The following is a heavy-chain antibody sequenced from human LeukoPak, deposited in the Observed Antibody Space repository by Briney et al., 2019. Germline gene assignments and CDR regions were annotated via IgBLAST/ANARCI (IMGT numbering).Heavy chain of an antibody. Sequence: SETLSLTCAVYGGSFSGYYWSWIRQPPGKGLEWIGEINHSGSTNYNPSLKSRVTISVDTSKNQFSLKLSSVTAADTAVYYCAREEGSGSPRWFDPWGQGTLVTVSS. D-gene: IGHD3-10*01. J-gene: IGHJ5*02. CDR1: GGSFSGYY. CDR2: INHSGST. CDR3: AREEGSGSPRWFDP. V-gene: IGHV4-34*01.